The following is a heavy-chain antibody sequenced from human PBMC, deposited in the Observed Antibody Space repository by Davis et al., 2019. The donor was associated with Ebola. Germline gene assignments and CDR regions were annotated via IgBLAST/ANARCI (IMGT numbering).Heavy chain of an antibody. D-gene: IGHD6-19*01. CDR3: ARGRYSSGWGYYYGMDV. J-gene: IGHJ6*02. Sequence: GSLTLSCTVSGGSISNYYWSWIRQPPGKGLEWIGYIYYSGNTNYNPSLKSRVTISMDTSKNQFSLKLSSVTAADTAVYYCARGRYSSGWGYYYGMDVWGQGTTVTVSS. CDR2: IYYSGNT. V-gene: IGHV4-59*12. CDR1: GGSISNYY.